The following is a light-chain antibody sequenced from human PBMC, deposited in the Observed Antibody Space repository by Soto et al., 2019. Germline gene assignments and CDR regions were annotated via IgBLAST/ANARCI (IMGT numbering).Light chain of an antibody. CDR3: QQYDNLSST. V-gene: IGKV1-33*01. CDR2: DAS. CDR1: QDISNY. J-gene: IGKJ5*01. Sequence: DIQMTQSPSSLSASVGDRVTITCQASQDISNYLNWYQQKPGKAPKLLIYDASNLETGVPSRFSGSGSGTEFTFTISSLQPEDIATYYCQQYDNLSSTYGQGTRLEIK.